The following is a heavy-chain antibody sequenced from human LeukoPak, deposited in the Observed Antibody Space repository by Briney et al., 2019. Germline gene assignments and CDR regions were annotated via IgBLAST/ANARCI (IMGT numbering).Heavy chain of an antibody. CDR2: IGRTGDI. D-gene: IGHD1-1*01. CDR3: AKYQLLNNNYWRDAFDF. Sequence: GGSLRLSCAASGFTFSNYAMTWVRQAPGKGLEWVSVIGRTGDIFYADSVKGRFTISRDYSKNTLYLQMNSLRAEDTAVYYCAKYQLLNNNYWRDAFDFWGQGTMVTVSS. CDR1: GFTFSNYA. J-gene: IGHJ3*01. V-gene: IGHV3-23*01.